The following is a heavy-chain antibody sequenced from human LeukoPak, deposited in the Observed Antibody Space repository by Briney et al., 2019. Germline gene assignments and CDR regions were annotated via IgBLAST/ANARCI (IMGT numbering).Heavy chain of an antibody. V-gene: IGHV3-30*18. J-gene: IGHJ4*02. CDR1: GFTFSRNG. Sequence: TGGSLRLSCEASGFTFSRNGMHWVRQAPGKGLEWVAVISYDGSNKYYADSVKGRFTISRDNSKNTLYLRMNSLRAEDTAVYYCAKGITIFGVVDYFDYWGQGTLVTVSS. CDR2: ISYDGSNK. D-gene: IGHD3-3*01. CDR3: AKGITIFGVVDYFDY.